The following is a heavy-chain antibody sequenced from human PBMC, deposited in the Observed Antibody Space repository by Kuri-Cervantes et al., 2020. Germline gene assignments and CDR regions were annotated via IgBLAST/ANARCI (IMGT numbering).Heavy chain of an antibody. V-gene: IGHV3-74*01. CDR1: GFTFSSYW. CDR2: INSDGSST. Sequence: GESLKISCAASGFTFSSYWMHWVRQAPGKGLVWVSRINSDGSSTSYADSVKGRFTISRDNAKNTLYLQMNSLRAEDTAVYYCARGHPVTVTTQVGIPGMYGMDVWGQGTTVTVSS. D-gene: IGHD4-17*01. CDR3: ARGHPVTVTTQVGIPGMYGMDV. J-gene: IGHJ6*02.